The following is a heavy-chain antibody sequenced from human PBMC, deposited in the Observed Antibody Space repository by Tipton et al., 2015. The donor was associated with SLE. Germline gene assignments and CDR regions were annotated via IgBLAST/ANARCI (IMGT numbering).Heavy chain of an antibody. V-gene: IGHV3-23*03. D-gene: IGHD1-26*01. CDR3: AKGIYTTNWYYMDV. CDR1: GFTFSSYA. J-gene: IGHJ6*03. Sequence: SLRLSCAASGFTFSSYAMTWVRQAPGKGLEWVAVTYSGGNRTFYADSVKGRLTISRDNSKSTLYLQMNSLRAEDTAVYHCAKGIYTTNWYYMDVWGKGTTVTVSS. CDR2: TYSGGNRT.